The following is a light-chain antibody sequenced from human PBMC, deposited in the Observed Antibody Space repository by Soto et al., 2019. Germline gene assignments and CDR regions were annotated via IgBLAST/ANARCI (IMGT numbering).Light chain of an antibody. J-gene: IGKJ1*01. Sequence: DIQMTPPPSSLSASVGDRVTITCRASQTINNYVSWYQQKPGKAPKSLIHSASTSQRGAPTRFSGHVSGTDVTLTIKSLRPEESAMYYCQDSANIPRTCGEGTVVDI. CDR3: QDSANIPRT. CDR1: QTINNY. CDR2: SAS. V-gene: IGKV1-39*01.